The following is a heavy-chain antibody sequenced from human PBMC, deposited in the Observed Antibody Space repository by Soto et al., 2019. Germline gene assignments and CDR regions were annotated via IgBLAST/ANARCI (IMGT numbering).Heavy chain of an antibody. J-gene: IGHJ4*02. CDR3: ARADPDASVGY. V-gene: IGHV4-59*11. Sequence: NPSETLSLTCTVSGVSMSSHYWTWLRQPPGKGLEWIGYISYSGSTYYNPSLKTRVTISADTSRNQFSLKLSSVIAAGTAVYYCARADPDASVGYWGQGTLVTVSS. CDR1: GVSMSSHY. D-gene: IGHD3-16*01. CDR2: ISYSGST.